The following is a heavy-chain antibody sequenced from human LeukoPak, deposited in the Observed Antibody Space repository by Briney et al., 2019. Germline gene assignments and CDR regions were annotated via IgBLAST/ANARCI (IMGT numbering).Heavy chain of an antibody. CDR1: GFTFDDYA. Sequence: GGSLRLSCAASGFTFDDYAMHWVLQAPGKGLEWVSLISWDGGSTYYAGSVKGRFTVSRDNSKNSLYLQMNSLRAEDTALYYCAKDWGGGQKAAAGTVDYWGQGTLVTVSS. D-gene: IGHD6-13*01. J-gene: IGHJ4*02. V-gene: IGHV3-43D*03. CDR2: ISWDGGST. CDR3: AKDWGGGQKAAAGTVDY.